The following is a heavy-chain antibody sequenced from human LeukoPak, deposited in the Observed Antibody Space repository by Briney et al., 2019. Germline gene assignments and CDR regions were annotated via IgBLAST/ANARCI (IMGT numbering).Heavy chain of an antibody. CDR3: ARRRGWYPVDY. V-gene: IGHV4-39*01. CDR1: GGSISSSSYY. D-gene: IGHD6-19*01. CDR2: IYYTGST. J-gene: IGHJ4*02. Sequence: PSEALSLTCTDSGGSISSSSYYWGWIRQPPGKGLEWVGTIYYTGSTYYNPSLKSRVTISVDTSKNQCSLKLSSVTAADTAVYYCARRRGWYPVDYWGQGTLVTVSS.